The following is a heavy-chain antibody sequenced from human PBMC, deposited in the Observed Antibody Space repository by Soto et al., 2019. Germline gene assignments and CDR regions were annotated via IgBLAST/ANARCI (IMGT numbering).Heavy chain of an antibody. CDR2: ISGTGVPT. D-gene: IGHD2-2*01. CDR3: AKSFCSSSSCFFLWVDP. CDR1: GFTFSEYA. Sequence: EVQLVESGGGLVQPGGSLRLSCAASGFTFSEYAMSWVRQAPGKGLEWLSLISGTGVPTLYAGSVKGRFSVSRDNSKNTLFLEMNDLRVDDTATYSCAKSFCSSSSCFFLWVDPWGPGTLVTVSS. V-gene: IGHV3-23*04. J-gene: IGHJ5*02.